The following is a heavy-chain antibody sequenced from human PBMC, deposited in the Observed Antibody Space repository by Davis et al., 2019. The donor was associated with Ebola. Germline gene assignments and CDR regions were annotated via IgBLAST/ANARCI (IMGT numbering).Heavy chain of an antibody. V-gene: IGHV4-59*01. D-gene: IGHD3-9*01. J-gene: IGHJ6*03. CDR1: GGSISSYY. Sequence: PSETLSLTCTVSGGSISSYYWSWIRQPPGKGLEWIGYIYYSGSTNYNPSLKSRVTISVDTSKNQFSLKLSSVTAADTAVYYCARDRYFDWFSGGGDYYYYYMDVWGKGTTVTVSS. CDR3: ARDRYFDWFSGGGDYYYYYMDV. CDR2: IYYSGST.